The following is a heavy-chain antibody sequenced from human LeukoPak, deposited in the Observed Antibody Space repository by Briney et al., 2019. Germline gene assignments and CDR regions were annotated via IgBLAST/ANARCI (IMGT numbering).Heavy chain of an antibody. CDR1: GGSISSGDYY. CDR2: IYYSGST. V-gene: IGHV4-30-4*01. CDR3: ARDYGYGDYSRWFHP. D-gene: IGHD4-17*01. J-gene: IGHJ5*02. Sequence: SETLCLTCTVSGGSISSGDYYRSWIRQPPGKGLELIGYIYYSGSTYYNPSLKSRVTTSVDTSKNQFTLKLSSVTAADTAVYYCARDYGYGDYSRWFHPWGQGTLVTVSS.